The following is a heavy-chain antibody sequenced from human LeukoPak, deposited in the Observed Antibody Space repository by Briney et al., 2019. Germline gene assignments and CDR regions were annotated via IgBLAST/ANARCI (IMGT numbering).Heavy chain of an antibody. CDR2: ICGSDGRT. Sequence: GGSLRLSCAASGFTFSTYAMSWVRQAPGKGLEWVSLICGSDGRTRYADSVKGRFTSSRDNSKNTLYLEMNSLRAEDTVVYYCAKDSSSYDWGYMDVWGKGTTVTISS. D-gene: IGHD3-22*01. CDR3: AKDSSSYDWGYMDV. J-gene: IGHJ6*03. CDR1: GFTFSTYA. V-gene: IGHV3-23*01.